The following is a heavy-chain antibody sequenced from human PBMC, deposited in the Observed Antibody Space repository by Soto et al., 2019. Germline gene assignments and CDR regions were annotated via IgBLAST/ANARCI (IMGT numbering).Heavy chain of an antibody. Sequence: GGSLRLSCAASGFTFSSYAMSWVRQAPGKGLEWVSAISGSGGSTYYADSVKGRFTISRDNSKNTLYLQMNSLRAEDTAVYYCATDQQLGVNWFDHWGQGTLVTVSS. CDR3: ATDQQLGVNWFDH. V-gene: IGHV3-23*01. CDR1: GFTFSSYA. CDR2: ISGSGGST. D-gene: IGHD1-1*01. J-gene: IGHJ5*02.